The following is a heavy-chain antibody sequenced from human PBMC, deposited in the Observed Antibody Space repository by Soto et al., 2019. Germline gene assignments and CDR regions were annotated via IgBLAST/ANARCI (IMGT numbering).Heavy chain of an antibody. Sequence: QVQLVESGGGVVQPGRSLRLSCAASGFTFSSYGMHWVRQAPGKGLEWVAVISYDGSNKYYADSVKGRFTISRDNSKNTLYLQMNSLRAEDTAVYYCAKDRYYCSGCSCPLGGAFDIWGQGTMVTVSS. V-gene: IGHV3-30*18. D-gene: IGHD2-15*01. CDR3: AKDRYYCSGCSCPLGGAFDI. J-gene: IGHJ3*02. CDR1: GFTFSSYG. CDR2: ISYDGSNK.